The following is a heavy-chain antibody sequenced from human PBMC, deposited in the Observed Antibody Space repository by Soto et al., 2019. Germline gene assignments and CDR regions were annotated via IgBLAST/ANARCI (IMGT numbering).Heavy chain of an antibody. CDR1: GSAFSRSA. D-gene: IGHD3-16*01. CDR2: ISEGGGTT. CDR3: AKGGYRHAYD. V-gene: IGHV3-23*01. Sequence: EVQLLESGGGLIQPGGSLRLSCAASGSAFSRSAMAWVRQAPEKGLEWVSSISEGGGTTFYAGSVEGRFTISRDNSKNTLYLQMNSVRADDTAVYYCAKGGYRHAYDWGRGTLVTVSS. J-gene: IGHJ4*02.